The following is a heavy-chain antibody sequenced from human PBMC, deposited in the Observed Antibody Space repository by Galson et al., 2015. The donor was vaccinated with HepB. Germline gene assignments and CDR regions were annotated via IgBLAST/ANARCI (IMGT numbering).Heavy chain of an antibody. D-gene: IGHD6-19*01. V-gene: IGHV4-39*01. Sequence: ETLSLTCTVSGDSISSSYYWGWIRQPPGKGLEWIAIIHYTGNTYYNPSLKSRVTISVDTSKNQFSLKLSSVTAADTAVYYCARVPYNGASGRRYFDYWGQGTLVTVSS. CDR3: ARVPYNGASGRRYFDY. CDR1: GDSISSSYY. J-gene: IGHJ4*02. CDR2: IHYTGNT.